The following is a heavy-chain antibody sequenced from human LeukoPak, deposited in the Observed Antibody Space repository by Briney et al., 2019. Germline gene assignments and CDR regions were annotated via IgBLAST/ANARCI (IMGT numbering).Heavy chain of an antibody. J-gene: IGHJ6*02. CDR3: ARHGSSYYYYGLDV. CDR1: GGSISGYY. V-gene: IGHV4-59*08. Sequence: SETLSLTCTVSGGSISGYYWSWIRQPPGKGLEWIGYIYYSGSTNYNPSLKSRVTISVDTSKNQFSLNLSSVTAADTAVYYCARHGSSYYYYGLDVWGQGTTVTVSS. D-gene: IGHD6-6*01. CDR2: IYYSGST.